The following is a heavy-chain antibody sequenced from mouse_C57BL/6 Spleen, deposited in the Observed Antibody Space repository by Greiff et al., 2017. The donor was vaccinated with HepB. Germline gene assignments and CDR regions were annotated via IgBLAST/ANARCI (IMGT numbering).Heavy chain of an antibody. CDR1: GYTFTDYY. V-gene: IGHV1-26*01. CDR2: INPNNGGT. Sequence: VQLQQSGPELVKPGASVKISCKASGYTFTDYYMNWVKQSHGKSLEWIGDINPNNGGTSYNQKFKGKATLTVDKSSSTAYMELRSLTSEDSAVYYCARGPGLAMDYWGQGTSVTVSS. J-gene: IGHJ4*01. D-gene: IGHD3-1*01. CDR3: ARGPGLAMDY.